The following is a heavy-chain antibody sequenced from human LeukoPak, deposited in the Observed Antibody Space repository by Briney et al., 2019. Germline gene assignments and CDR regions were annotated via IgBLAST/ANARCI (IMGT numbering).Heavy chain of an antibody. J-gene: IGHJ3*02. V-gene: IGHV1-69*13. D-gene: IGHD1-26*01. CDR3: ARFIVGATITAFDI. CDR1: GGTFSSYA. Sequence: SVKVSCKASGGTFSSYAISWVRQAPGQGLEWMGGIIPIFGTANYAQKFQGRVTITADESTSTAYMELSSLRSEDTAVYYCARFIVGATITAFDIWGQGTMVTVSS. CDR2: IIPIFGTA.